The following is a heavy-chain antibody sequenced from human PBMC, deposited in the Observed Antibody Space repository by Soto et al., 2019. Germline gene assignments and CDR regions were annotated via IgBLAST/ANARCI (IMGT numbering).Heavy chain of an antibody. CDR3: ARDGCSSTSCYRRPYYYGMDV. CDR1: CGSVSSGSYY. Sequence: PSETLSLTCTVSCGSVSSGSYYWSWIRQPPGKGLEWIGYIYYSGSTNYNPSLKSRVTISVDTSKNQFSLKLSSVTAADTAVYYCARDGCSSTSCYRRPYYYGMDVWGQGTTVTVSS. D-gene: IGHD2-2*01. CDR2: IYYSGST. V-gene: IGHV4-61*01. J-gene: IGHJ6*02.